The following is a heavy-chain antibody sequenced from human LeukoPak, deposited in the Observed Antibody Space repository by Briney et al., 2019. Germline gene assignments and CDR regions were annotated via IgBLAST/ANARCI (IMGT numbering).Heavy chain of an antibody. Sequence: ASVKVSCKASGYTFTSYYMHWVRQAPGQGLEWMGIINPSGGSTSYAQKFQGRVTMTRDTSTSAVYMELSSLRSEDTAVYYCASDRDGYNYFGYWGQGTLVTVSS. V-gene: IGHV1-46*01. D-gene: IGHD5-24*01. CDR1: GYTFTSYY. J-gene: IGHJ4*02. CDR3: ASDRDGYNYFGY. CDR2: INPSGGST.